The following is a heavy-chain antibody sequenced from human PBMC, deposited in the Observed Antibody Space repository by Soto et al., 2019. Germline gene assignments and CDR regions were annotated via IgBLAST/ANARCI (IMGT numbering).Heavy chain of an antibody. J-gene: IGHJ4*02. Sequence: SVKVSCKASGGTFSSYAISWVRQAPGQGLEWMGGIIPIFGTANYAQKLQGRVTITADESTSTAYMELSSLRSEDTAVYYCALGYCSGGSCYSTFDLDYWAQGTLFTVPS. CDR2: IIPIFGTA. CDR1: GGTFSSYA. D-gene: IGHD2-15*01. V-gene: IGHV1-69*13. CDR3: ALGYCSGGSCYSTFDLDY.